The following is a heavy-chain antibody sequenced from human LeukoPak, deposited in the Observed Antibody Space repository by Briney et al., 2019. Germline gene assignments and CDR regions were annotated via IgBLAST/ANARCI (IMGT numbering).Heavy chain of an antibody. Sequence: SETLSLTCSVSDRAISTYYWNWIRQVPGKGLEWIGFIYYGGITNYNPSLKSRVTLSIDTSKSQFSLKLTSVTAAYTTVYYCASGTIFGVISSCPFQSWGQGTQVTVSP. V-gene: IGHV4-59*01. CDR3: ASGTIFGVISSCPFQS. CDR2: IYYGGIT. D-gene: IGHD3-3*01. J-gene: IGHJ5*02. CDR1: DRAISTYY.